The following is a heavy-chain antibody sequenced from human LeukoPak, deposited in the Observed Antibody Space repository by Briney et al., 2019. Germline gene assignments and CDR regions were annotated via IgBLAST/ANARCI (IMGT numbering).Heavy chain of an antibody. CDR1: GFTFSSHA. CDR2: ISGSGGST. Sequence: PGGSLSLSCAASGFTFSSHAMSWVRQAPGKGLEWVSAISGSGGSTYYADSVKGRFTISRDNSKNTLYLQMNSLRAEDTAVYYCAKGSSRAAGRPFDYWGQGTLVTVSS. J-gene: IGHJ4*02. V-gene: IGHV3-23*01. D-gene: IGHD6-13*01. CDR3: AKGSSRAAGRPFDY.